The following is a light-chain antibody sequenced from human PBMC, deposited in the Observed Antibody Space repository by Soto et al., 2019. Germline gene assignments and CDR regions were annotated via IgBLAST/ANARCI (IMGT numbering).Light chain of an antibody. CDR2: EVN. V-gene: IGLV2-8*01. CDR3: SSYAGSNNFRV. CDR1: SSDVGGYNY. Sequence: QSVLTQPPSASGSPGQSVTISCTGTSSDVGGYNYVSWYQQHPGKAPKLMIYEVNKRPSGVPDRFSGSKSGNTASLTVSGLQAEDEAGYYCSSYAGSNNFRVFGGGTKLTVL. J-gene: IGLJ2*01.